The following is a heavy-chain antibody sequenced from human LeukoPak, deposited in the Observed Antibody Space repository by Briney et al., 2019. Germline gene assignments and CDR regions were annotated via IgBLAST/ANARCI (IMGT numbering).Heavy chain of an antibody. V-gene: IGHV3-49*04. CDR3: TRVRSGNDFDY. CDR1: GFPFSSYS. CDR2: IRSKGYGGTT. D-gene: IGHD3-10*01. J-gene: IGHJ4*02. Sequence: GGSLRLSCAASGFPFSSYSMNWVRQAPGKGLEWVGFIRSKGYGGTTEYAASVEGRFSLSRDDSKSFVYLQMSSLKTEDTAVYYCTRVRSGNDFDYWGQGTLVTVSS.